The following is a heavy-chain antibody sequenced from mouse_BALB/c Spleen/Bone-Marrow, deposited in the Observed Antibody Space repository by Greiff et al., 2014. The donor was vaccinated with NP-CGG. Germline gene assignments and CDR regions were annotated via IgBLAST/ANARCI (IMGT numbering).Heavy chain of an antibody. Sequence: VQLQQSGHGLVAPSQSLSITCTVSGFSLTSYGVHWVRQPPGKGLEWLGVKWAGGTTSYNSALMSRLSISRDNSKSQVFLKMNSLQTDDTAIYYCARTGTKDYFDYWGQGTTLTVSS. J-gene: IGHJ2*01. V-gene: IGHV2-9*02. CDR2: KWAGGTT. D-gene: IGHD4-1*01. CDR1: GFSLTSYG. CDR3: ARTGTKDYFDY.